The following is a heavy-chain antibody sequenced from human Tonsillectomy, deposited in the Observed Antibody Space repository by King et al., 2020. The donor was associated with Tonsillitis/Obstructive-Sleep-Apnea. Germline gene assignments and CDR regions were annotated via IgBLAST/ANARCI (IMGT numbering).Heavy chain of an antibody. J-gene: IGHJ6*03. CDR1: GFSLTTSGVG. D-gene: IGHD2/OR15-2a*01. V-gene: IGHV2-5*02. CDR3: AHQLSRHNSCRAYYYYYMDV. CDR2: IYWDDDK. Sequence: ITLKESGPTLVKPTQTLTLTCTFSGFSLTTSGVGVGWIRQPPGKALEWLALIYWDDDKRYSPSLTSRLTITKDTSKDQVVLTMTNMDPVDTATYYCAHQLSRHNSCRAYYYYYMDVWGKGTTVTVSS.